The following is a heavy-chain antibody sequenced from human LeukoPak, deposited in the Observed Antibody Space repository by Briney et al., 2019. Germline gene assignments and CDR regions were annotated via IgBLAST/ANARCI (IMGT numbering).Heavy chain of an antibody. J-gene: IGHJ4*02. Sequence: GGSLRLSCAASGFTFSSYAMHWVRQAPGKGLEWVAVISYDGSNKYYADSVKGRFTVSRDNAKNTLYLQMDSLRAEDTAVYYCATDRNSGKYYDYWGQGTLVTVSS. D-gene: IGHD1-26*01. CDR2: ISYDGSNK. CDR3: ATDRNSGKYYDY. CDR1: GFTFSSYA. V-gene: IGHV3-30-3*01.